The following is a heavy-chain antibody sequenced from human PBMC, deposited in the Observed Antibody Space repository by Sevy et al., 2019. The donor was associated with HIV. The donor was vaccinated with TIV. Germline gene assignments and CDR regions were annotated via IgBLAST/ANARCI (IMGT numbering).Heavy chain of an antibody. D-gene: IGHD3-10*01. Sequence: GGSLRLSCAASGFTFSNAWMSWVRQAPGKGLEWVGRIKSKTDGGTTDYAAPVKGRFTISRDDSKNTLYLQMNSLKTEDTAVYYCTTVGPPRLWFGESYYFDYWGQGTLVTVSS. V-gene: IGHV3-15*01. CDR2: IKSKTDGGTT. CDR1: GFTFSNAW. CDR3: TTVGPPRLWFGESYYFDY. J-gene: IGHJ4*02.